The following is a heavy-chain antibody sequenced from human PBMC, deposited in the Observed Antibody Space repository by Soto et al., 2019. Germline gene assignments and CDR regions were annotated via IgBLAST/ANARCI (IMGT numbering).Heavy chain of an antibody. CDR2: ISYDGITQ. D-gene: IGHD6-19*01. CDR1: GFTFNTYA. CDR3: ARGFAIRLRSYSRGWDDCFDY. J-gene: IGHJ4*02. V-gene: IGHV3-30-3*01. Sequence: QVQLVESGGGVVQPGRSLRLSCAASGFTFNTYATYWVRQAPGKGLEWVAGISYDGITQYYADSVKGRFTISRDNSKNTLYLQMNSLRPEDTGVYYCARGFAIRLRSYSRGWDDCFDYWGQGTLVTVSS.